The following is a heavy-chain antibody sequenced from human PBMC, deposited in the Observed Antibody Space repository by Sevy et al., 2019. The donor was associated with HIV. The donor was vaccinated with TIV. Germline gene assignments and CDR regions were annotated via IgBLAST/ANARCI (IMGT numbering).Heavy chain of an antibody. CDR1: GGSISSSSYY. CDR2: IYYSGST. CDR3: ARAYCGGDCYYDAFDI. D-gene: IGHD2-21*02. Sequence: SETLSLTCTVSGGSISSSSYYWGWIRQPPGNGLEWIGSIYYSGSTYYNPSLKSRVTISVDTSKNQFSLKLSSVTAADTAVYYCARAYCGGDCYYDAFDIWGQGTMVTVSS. V-gene: IGHV4-39*01. J-gene: IGHJ3*02.